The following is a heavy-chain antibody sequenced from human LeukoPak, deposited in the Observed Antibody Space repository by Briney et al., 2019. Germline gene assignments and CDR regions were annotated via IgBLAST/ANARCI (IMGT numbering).Heavy chain of an antibody. Sequence: KPSETLSLTCTVSGGSISSYYWSWIRQPPGKALEWIGYIYYSGSTNYNPSLKSRVTISVDTSKNQFSPKLSSVTAADTAVYYCARVSISRDGYNLDYWGQGTLVTVSS. D-gene: IGHD5-24*01. J-gene: IGHJ4*02. CDR2: IYYSGST. CDR1: GGSISSYY. V-gene: IGHV4-59*01. CDR3: ARVSISRDGYNLDY.